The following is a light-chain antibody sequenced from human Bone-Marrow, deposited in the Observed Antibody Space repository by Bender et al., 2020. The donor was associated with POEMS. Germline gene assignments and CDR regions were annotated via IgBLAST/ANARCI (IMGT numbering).Light chain of an antibody. CDR1: TGAVTSNFY. CDR3: LLYFGRPQRIWV. Sequence: QTVVTQEPSLTVSPGGTVTLTCASSTGAVTSNFYPNWFQQKPGQAPRALIYSTYTKHSWTPARFSGSLLGDKAALTVSGVQPEDEAEYYCLLYFGRPQRIWVFGGGTKLTVL. CDR2: STY. V-gene: IGLV7-43*01. J-gene: IGLJ3*02.